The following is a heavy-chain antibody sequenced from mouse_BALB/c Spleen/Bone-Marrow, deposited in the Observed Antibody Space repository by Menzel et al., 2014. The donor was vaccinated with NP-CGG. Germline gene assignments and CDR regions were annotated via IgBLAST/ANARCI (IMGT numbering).Heavy chain of an antibody. J-gene: IGHJ3*01. V-gene: IGHV4-1*02. D-gene: IGHD1-2*01. CDR2: INPDSSTI. CDR3: ARLHYYDSFAY. CDR1: GYDFTRYW. Sequence: EVKLKESGGGLVQPGASLKLSCAASGYDFTRYWMSWVRQAPGKGLEWIGEINPDSSTINYTPSLKDKATIPRDNAKNTLFLQMSKVISEDAALYYCARLHYYDSFAYWGQGTLVTVSA.